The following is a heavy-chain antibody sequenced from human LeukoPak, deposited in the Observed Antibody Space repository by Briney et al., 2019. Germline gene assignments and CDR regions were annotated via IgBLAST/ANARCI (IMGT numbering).Heavy chain of an antibody. J-gene: IGHJ4*02. CDR1: GGSISSGDYY. D-gene: IGHD2-2*01. CDR3: ARGLPVVVPAARTSYYFDY. V-gene: IGHV4-30-4*01. CDR2: IYYSGST. Sequence: PSETLSLTCTVSGGSISSGDYYWSWIRQPPGKGLEWIGYIYYSGSTYYNPSLKSRVTISVDTSKNQFSLKLSSVTAADTAVYYCARGLPVVVPAARTSYYFDYWGQGTLVTVSS.